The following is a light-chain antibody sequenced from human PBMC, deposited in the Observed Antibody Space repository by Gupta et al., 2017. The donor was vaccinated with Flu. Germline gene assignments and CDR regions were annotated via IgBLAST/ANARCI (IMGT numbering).Light chain of an antibody. J-gene: IGKJ1*01. CDR3: QHYGSSPWT. V-gene: IGKV3-20*01. CDR2: GAS. CDR1: QSVSSSY. Sequence: EIVLTQSAGTLSLSPGERATLSCRASQSVSSSYLAWYQQKVGQAPRLLIYGASTRATGIPDRFSGSGSGTDFTLTISRLEPEDFAVYYCQHYGSSPWTFGQGTKVEIK.